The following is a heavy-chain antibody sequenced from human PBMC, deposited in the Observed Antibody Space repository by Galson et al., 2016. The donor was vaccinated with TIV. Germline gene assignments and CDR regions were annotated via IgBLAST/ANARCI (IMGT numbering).Heavy chain of an antibody. CDR3: AKGSTWFGESLSH. D-gene: IGHD3-10*01. V-gene: IGHV3-23*01. J-gene: IGHJ4*02. CDR2: NTGADT. CDR1: GLVSSSFA. Sequence: SLRLSCAASGLVSSSFAMNWVRQAPGKGLEWVSTNTGADTFHADSVKGRFAIFRDNSKNMLYLHMTSLRADDTAVYYCAKGSTWFGESLSHWGQGTPVTVSS.